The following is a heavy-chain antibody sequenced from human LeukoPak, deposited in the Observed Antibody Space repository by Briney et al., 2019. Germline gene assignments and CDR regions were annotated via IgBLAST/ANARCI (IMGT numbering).Heavy chain of an antibody. CDR1: GFTFSSYA. CDR3: ARVQFQIHLWLGGDYDMDV. D-gene: IGHD5-18*01. V-gene: IGHV3-23*01. Sequence: PGGSLRLSCAASGFTFSSYAMSWVRQAPGKGLEWVSAISGSGGSTYYADSVKGRFTISRDNSKNTLYLQMNSLRAEDTAVYYCARVQFQIHLWLGGDYDMDVWGQGTTVTVSS. CDR2: ISGSGGST. J-gene: IGHJ6*02.